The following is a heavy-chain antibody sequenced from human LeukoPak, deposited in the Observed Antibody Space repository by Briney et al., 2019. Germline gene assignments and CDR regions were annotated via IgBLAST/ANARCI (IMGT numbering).Heavy chain of an antibody. CDR3: ARLTALAGHRGAFDI. V-gene: IGHV4-39*01. Sequence: SETLSLTCNVSGGSIGGHTFYWAWIRQPPGKGLEWIATIYYNGNTFYNPSLKSRVAISIDMSKSQFSLHLSSVTAADTAIYYCARLTALAGHRGAFDIWGPGTMVTVSS. CDR2: IYYNGNT. CDR1: GGSIGGHTFY. D-gene: IGHD6-19*01. J-gene: IGHJ3*02.